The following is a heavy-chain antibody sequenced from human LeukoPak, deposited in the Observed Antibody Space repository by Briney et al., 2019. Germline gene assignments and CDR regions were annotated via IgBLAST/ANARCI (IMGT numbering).Heavy chain of an antibody. J-gene: IGHJ4*02. V-gene: IGHV3-11*01. CDR3: ARMGIAVAGTFDY. Sequence: GGSLRLSCAASGFTFSSYAMSWTRQAPGKGLEWVSYISSSGSTIYYADSVKGRFTISRDNAKNSLYLQMNSLRAEDTAVYYCARMGIAVAGTFDYWGQGTLVTVSS. D-gene: IGHD6-19*01. CDR1: GFTFSSYA. CDR2: ISSSGSTI.